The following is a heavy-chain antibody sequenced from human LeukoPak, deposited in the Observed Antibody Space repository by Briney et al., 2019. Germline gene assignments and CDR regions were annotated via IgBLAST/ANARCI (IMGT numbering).Heavy chain of an antibody. J-gene: IGHJ4*02. CDR2: IYSDGSTT. Sequence: SLRPSLAAAGFTVGNYWIHWVRPAPGGRLVWVSRIYSDGSTTTYADSVKGRFTISRDNAKNTLYLQMNSLKVEDTAVYYCARDSGSYFLFWGQGTLVSVSS. CDR3: ARDSGSYFLF. V-gene: IGHV3-74*03. D-gene: IGHD1-26*01. CDR1: GFTVGNYW.